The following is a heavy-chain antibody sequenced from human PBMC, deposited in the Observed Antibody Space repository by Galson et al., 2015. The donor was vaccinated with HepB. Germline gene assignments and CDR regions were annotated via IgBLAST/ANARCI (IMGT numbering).Heavy chain of an antibody. D-gene: IGHD1-26*01. CDR2: ISYDGSNK. J-gene: IGHJ4*02. CDR3: ARRGSYTESDY. CDR1: GFTFSSYT. V-gene: IGHV3-30*04. Sequence: SLRLSCAASGFTFSSYTMHWVRQAPGKGLEWVAVISYDGSNKYYADSVKGRFTISRDNSKNTLYLQMNSLRAEDTAVYYCARRGSYTESDYWGQGTLVTVSS.